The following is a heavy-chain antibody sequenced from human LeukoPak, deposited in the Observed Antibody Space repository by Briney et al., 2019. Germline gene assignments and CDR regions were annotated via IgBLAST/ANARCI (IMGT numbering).Heavy chain of an antibody. V-gene: IGHV1-3*01. CDR1: GYIFTNYA. J-gene: IGHJ5*02. D-gene: IGHD6-13*01. CDR3: ARDVQHGGFDP. CDR2: INAGNGNT. Sequence: GASVKVSCKASGYIFTNYAIHWVRQAPGQRLEWMGWINAGNGNTKYSQKFQGRVTITRDTSASTAYMELSSLRSEDTAVYYCARDVQHGGFDPWGQGTLVTVSS.